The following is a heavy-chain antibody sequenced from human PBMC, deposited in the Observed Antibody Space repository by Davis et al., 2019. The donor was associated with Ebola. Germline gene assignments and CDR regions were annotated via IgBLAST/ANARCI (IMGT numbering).Heavy chain of an antibody. CDR3: AKDLKGYDFWSGYWWVSGMDV. J-gene: IGHJ6*02. V-gene: IGHV3-48*01. Sequence: GESLKISCAASGFTFSSYSMNWVRQAPGKGLEWVSYISTSSTTIYYADSVKGRFTISRDNSKNTLYLQMNSLRAEDTAVYYCAKDLKGYDFWSGYWWVSGMDVWGQGTTVTVSS. CDR1: GFTFSSYS. D-gene: IGHD3-3*01. CDR2: ISTSSTTI.